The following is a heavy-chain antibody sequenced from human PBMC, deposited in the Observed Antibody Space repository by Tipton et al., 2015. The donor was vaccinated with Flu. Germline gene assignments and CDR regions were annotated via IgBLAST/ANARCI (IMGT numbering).Heavy chain of an antibody. Sequence: LRLSCTVYGGSISSYYWSWIRQPPGKGLEWIGYIYYSGSTNYNPSLKSRVTISVDTSKNQFSLKLSSVTAADTAVYYCARDDGRCRSFCYWGQWTLVTGSS. D-gene: IGHD3-3*01. J-gene: IGHJ4*02. V-gene: IGHV4-59*01. CDR1: GGSISSYY. CDR3: ARDDGRCRSFCY. CDR2: IYYSGST.